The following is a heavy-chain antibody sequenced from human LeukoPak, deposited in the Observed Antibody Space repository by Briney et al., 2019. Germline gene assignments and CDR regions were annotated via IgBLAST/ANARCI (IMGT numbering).Heavy chain of an antibody. D-gene: IGHD6-13*01. CDR1: GFTFDDYA. CDR2: IGWDGGST. V-gene: IGHV3-43D*04. Sequence: PGGSLRLSCAASGFTFDDYAMHWVRQAPGKGLEWVSLIGWDGGSTYYADSVKGRFTISRDNSKNSLYLQMNSLRAEDTALYYCAKDMPSAAAGTDYYGMDVWGKGTTVTVSS. J-gene: IGHJ6*04. CDR3: AKDMPSAAAGTDYYGMDV.